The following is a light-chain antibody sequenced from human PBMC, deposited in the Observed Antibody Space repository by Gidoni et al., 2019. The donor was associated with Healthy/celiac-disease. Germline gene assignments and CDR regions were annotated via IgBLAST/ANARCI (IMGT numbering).Light chain of an antibody. CDR1: QSVSSY. Sequence: EIVLTQSPATLSLSPGERATLSCRASQSVSSYLAWYQQKPGQAPRLLIYDASNRATGIPARFSGSGSGTDFILTISSLEPEDFAVYYCQRRSNWPFFGGGTKVEIK. J-gene: IGKJ4*01. CDR3: QRRSNWPF. CDR2: DAS. V-gene: IGKV3-11*01.